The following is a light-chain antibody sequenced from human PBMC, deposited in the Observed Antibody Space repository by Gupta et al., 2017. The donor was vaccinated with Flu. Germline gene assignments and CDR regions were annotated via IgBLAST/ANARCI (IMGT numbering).Light chain of an antibody. J-gene: IGLJ3*02. Sequence: KVTISSSGSSSNSENKYVSWYQQLPGKAPKLFIYDNNKRPSGSPDRFSGSKSGNSATLTITGLQTGDEAEYYCGKWDSSISAVVFGGGTKLTVL. CDR2: DNN. CDR1: SSNSENKY. CDR3: GKWDSSISAVV. V-gene: IGLV1-51*01.